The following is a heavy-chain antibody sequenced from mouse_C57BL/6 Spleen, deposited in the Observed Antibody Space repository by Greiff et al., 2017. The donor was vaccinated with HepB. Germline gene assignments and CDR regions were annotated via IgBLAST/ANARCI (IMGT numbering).Heavy chain of an antibody. CDR3: ARPYSNSVGYYAMDY. V-gene: IGHV5-6*01. CDR2: ISSGGSYT. CDR1: GFTFSSYG. J-gene: IGHJ4*01. Sequence: EVQLVESGGDLVKPGGSLKLSCAASGFTFSSYGMSWVRQTPDKRLEWVATISSGGSYTYYPDSVKGRFTISRDNAKNTLYLQMSSLKSEDTAMYYCARPYSNSVGYYAMDYWGQGTSVTVSS. D-gene: IGHD2-5*01.